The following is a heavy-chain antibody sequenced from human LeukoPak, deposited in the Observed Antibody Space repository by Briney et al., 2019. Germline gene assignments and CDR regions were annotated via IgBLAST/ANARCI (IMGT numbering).Heavy chain of an antibody. Sequence: PGGSLRLSCSASGFTFSSYAMHWVRQAPGTGLEWVAVISYDGSNKYYADSVKGRFTISRDNSKNTLYLQMNSLRAEDTAVYYCARKDQAVAGKGGYYYYGMDVWGQGTTVTVSS. CDR2: ISYDGSNK. CDR3: ARKDQAVAGKGGYYYYGMDV. V-gene: IGHV3-30-3*01. CDR1: GFTFSSYA. J-gene: IGHJ6*02. D-gene: IGHD6-19*01.